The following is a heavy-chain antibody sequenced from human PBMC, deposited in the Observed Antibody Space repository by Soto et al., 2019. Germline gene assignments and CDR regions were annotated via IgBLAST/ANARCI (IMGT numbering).Heavy chain of an antibody. CDR3: AKGRGELSGWVFDY. J-gene: IGHJ4*02. CDR1: GFTFSSYD. Sequence: QVQLVESGGGVVQPGRSLRLSCSASGFTFSSYDMHWVRQAPGKGLEWVALISYDESNKYYADSVKGRFTISRDSSKNTLYLQMNSLRAEDAAVYYWAKGRGELSGWVFDYWGQGTLVTGSS. V-gene: IGHV3-30*18. CDR2: ISYDESNK. D-gene: IGHD6-19*01.